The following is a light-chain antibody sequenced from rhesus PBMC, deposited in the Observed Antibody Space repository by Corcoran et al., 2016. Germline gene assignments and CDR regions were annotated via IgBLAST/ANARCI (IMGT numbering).Light chain of an antibody. CDR1: QGISDD. CDR2: AAD. Sequence: DIQMTQSPSSLCASVGDRVTITGRARQGISDDLSWYQQKPGKAPKRLMYAADSLESGVPSRCSGRGSGTEFTLPLTRLQPDDFAADYCLQGFRSPFTFGPGTKLDIK. CDR3: LQGFRSPFT. J-gene: IGKJ3*01. V-gene: IGKV1-36*02.